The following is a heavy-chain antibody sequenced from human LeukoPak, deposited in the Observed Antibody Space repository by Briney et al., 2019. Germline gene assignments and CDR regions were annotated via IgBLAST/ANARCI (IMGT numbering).Heavy chain of an antibody. V-gene: IGHV5-51*01. J-gene: IGHJ4*02. CDR2: IYPGDSDT. D-gene: IGHD3-10*01. CDR3: ATASITMVRGVIISGGYFDY. CDR1: GYSFTSYW. Sequence: GESLKISCKGSGYSFTSYWIGWVRQMPGKGLEGMGIIYPGDSDTRYSPSFQGQVTISADKSISTAYLQWSSLKASDTAMYYCATASITMVRGVIISGGYFDYWGQGTLVTVSS.